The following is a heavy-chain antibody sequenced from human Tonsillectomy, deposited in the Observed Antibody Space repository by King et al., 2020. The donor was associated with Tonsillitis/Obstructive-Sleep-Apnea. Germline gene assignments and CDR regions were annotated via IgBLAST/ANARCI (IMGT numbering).Heavy chain of an antibody. CDR3: ARGDLADIVVVPAANNPLYY. V-gene: IGHV4-34*01. J-gene: IGHJ4*02. Sequence: VQLQQWGAGLLKPSETLSLTCAVYGGSFSGYYWSWIRQPPGKGLEWIGEINHSGSTNYNPSLKSRVTISVDTSKNQFSLKLSSVTAADTAVYYCARGDLADIVVVPAANNPLYYWGQGTLVTVSS. CDR2: INHSGST. CDR1: GGSFSGYY. D-gene: IGHD2-2*01.